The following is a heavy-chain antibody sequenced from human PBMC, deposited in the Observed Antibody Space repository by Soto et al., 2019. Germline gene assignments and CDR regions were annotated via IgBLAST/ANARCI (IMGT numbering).Heavy chain of an antibody. CDR1: GGSISSGGYY. V-gene: IGHV4-31*03. J-gene: IGHJ5*02. Sequence: SETLSRTCTVSGGSISSGGYYWSWIRQHPGKGLEWIGYIYYGGSTYYNPSLKSRVTISVDASKNQFSLKLSSVTAADTAVYYCARTSYDSSGTAADPWGQGTLVTVSS. CDR2: IYYGGST. CDR3: ARTSYDSSGTAADP. D-gene: IGHD3-22*01.